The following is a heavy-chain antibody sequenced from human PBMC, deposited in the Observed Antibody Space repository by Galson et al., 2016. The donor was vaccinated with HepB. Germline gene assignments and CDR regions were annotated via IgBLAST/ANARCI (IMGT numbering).Heavy chain of an antibody. CDR1: GYILTGYY. D-gene: IGHD1-26*01. J-gene: IGHJ4*02. V-gene: IGHV1-2*02. Sequence: SVKVSCKASGYILTGYYVHWVRQAPGQGLEWMGLIDPRSGGTIYAKNFQGRVTMTRDTSINTAYMELSRLRSADTAMYYCARLRRIVTTGSWSSPSYFDYWGQGTLVTVSS. CDR2: IDPRSGGT. CDR3: ARLRRIVTTGSWSSPSYFDY.